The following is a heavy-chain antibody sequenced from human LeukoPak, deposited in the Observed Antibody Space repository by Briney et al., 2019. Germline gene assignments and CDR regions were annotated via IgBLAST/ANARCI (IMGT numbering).Heavy chain of an antibody. J-gene: IGHJ4*02. CDR2: VSYDGSNK. CDR1: GFTFSSYA. Sequence: GGSLRLSCAASGFTFSSYAMHWVRQAPGKGLEWGAVVSYDGSNKYYADSVKGRFTISRDNSKNTLYLQMNSLRAEDAAVYYCATIGDRRTGELYRIDYWGQGTLVTVSS. D-gene: IGHD7-27*01. V-gene: IGHV3-30-3*01. CDR3: ATIGDRRTGELYRIDY.